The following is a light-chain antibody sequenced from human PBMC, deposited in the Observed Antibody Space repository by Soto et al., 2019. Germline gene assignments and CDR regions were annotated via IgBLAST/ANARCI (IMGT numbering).Light chain of an antibody. CDR2: EVN. V-gene: IGLV2-8*01. Sequence: QSVRTQPPSASGSPGQSVAISCTGTSSDVGGYNYVSWYQQHPSKAPKPMIYEVNKRPSGVPDRFSGSKSGNTASLTVSGLQAEDEADYYCSSYAGSSNVFGTGTKVTVL. CDR1: SSDVGGYNY. J-gene: IGLJ1*01. CDR3: SSYAGSSNV.